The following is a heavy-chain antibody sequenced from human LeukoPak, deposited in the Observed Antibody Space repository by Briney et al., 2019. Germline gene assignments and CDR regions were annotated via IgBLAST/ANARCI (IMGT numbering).Heavy chain of an antibody. Sequence: GASLRLSCAASGFIFSNYAMYWVRQAPGKGLEWVSAISGRSNNAYYADSVKGRFTISRDSSKNTLYLQMNSLRADDTAVYYCAKWGDYDVLTGYYVSDFWGQGTLVTVSS. CDR3: AKWGDYDVLTGYYVSDF. V-gene: IGHV3-23*01. D-gene: IGHD3-9*01. J-gene: IGHJ4*02. CDR1: GFIFSNYA. CDR2: ISGRSNNA.